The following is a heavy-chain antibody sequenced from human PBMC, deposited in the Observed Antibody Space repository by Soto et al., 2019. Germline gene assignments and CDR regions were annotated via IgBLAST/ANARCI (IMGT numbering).Heavy chain of an antibody. D-gene: IGHD7-27*01. J-gene: IGHJ5*02. V-gene: IGHV4-30-2*01. CDR3: ARVPGP. CDR2: IYHSGST. Sequence: QLQLQESGSGLVKPSQTLSLTCAVSGCSIRRCGYSWSWIRQPPGKGLEWFVYIYHSGSTYYNTSLKSRVTISVDRSKNQCSLKLSSVTAAVTAVYYWARVPGPWCQGTLVTVSS. CDR1: GCSIRRCGYS.